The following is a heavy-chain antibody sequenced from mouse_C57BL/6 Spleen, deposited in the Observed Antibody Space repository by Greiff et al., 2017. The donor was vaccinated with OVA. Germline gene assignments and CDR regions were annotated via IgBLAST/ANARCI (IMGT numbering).Heavy chain of an antibody. CDR2: IDPSDSYT. V-gene: IGHV1-59*01. Sequence: QVQLQPPGAELVRPGTSVKLSCKASGYTFTSYWMHWVKQRPGQGLEWIGVIDPSDSYTNYNQKFKGKATLTVDTSSSTAYMQLSSLTSEDSAVYYCASAQVTWFAYWGQGTLVTVSA. CDR1: GYTFTSYW. J-gene: IGHJ3*01. D-gene: IGHD3-2*02. CDR3: ASAQVTWFAY.